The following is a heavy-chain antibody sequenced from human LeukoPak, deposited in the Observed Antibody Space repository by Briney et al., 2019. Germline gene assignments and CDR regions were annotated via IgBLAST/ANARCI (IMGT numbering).Heavy chain of an antibody. CDR3: AREGEAILTGSGFDY. CDR1: GGSISSSSYY. D-gene: IGHD3-9*01. Sequence: SETLSLTCTVSGGSISSSSYYWGWIRQPPGKGLEWIGYIYYSGYTNYNPSLKSRVTISVDTSKNQFSLKLSSVTAADTAVYYCAREGEAILTGSGFDYWGQGTLVTVSS. J-gene: IGHJ4*02. V-gene: IGHV4-61*01. CDR2: IYYSGYT.